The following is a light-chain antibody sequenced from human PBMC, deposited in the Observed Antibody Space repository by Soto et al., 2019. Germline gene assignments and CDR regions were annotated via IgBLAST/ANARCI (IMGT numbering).Light chain of an antibody. CDR3: QSYDSSLSGSKV. V-gene: IGLV1-40*01. CDR2: GNS. J-gene: IGLJ1*01. CDR1: SSSIGAGYD. Sequence: QSVLTQPPSVSGAPGQRVTISCTGSSSSIGAGYDVHWYQQLPGTAPKLLIYGNSNRPSGVPDRFSGSKSGTSASLAITGLQAEDEAYYYCQSYDSSLSGSKVFGTGTKVTVL.